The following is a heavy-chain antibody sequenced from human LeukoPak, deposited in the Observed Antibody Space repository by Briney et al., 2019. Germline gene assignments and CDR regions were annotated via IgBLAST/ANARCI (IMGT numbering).Heavy chain of an antibody. D-gene: IGHD5-12*01. V-gene: IGHV3-30*02. CDR2: IRYAGNNA. J-gene: IGHJ4*02. Sequence: PGGSLRLSCAASGFTFSNFAMSWVRQAPGKGLEWVAFIRYAGNNAYYADSVKGRFTISRDNSKDKLFLQMDILRPEDTSVYYCAKEYSGNYWSFDFWGQGTLVTVSS. CDR1: GFTFSNFA. CDR3: AKEYSGNYWSFDF.